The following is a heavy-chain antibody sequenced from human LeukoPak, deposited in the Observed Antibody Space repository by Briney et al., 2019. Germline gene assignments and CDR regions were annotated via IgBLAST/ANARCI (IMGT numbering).Heavy chain of an antibody. D-gene: IGHD3-22*01. CDR3: ARVVTDSSGYYFGYFYY. CDR1: GGTFSSYA. V-gene: IGHV1-69*05. CDR2: IIPIFGTA. Sequence: ASVKVSCKASGGTFSSYAISWVRQAPGQGLEWMGRIIPIFGTANYAQKFQGRVTITTDESTSTAYMELSSLRSEDTAVYYCARVVTDSSGYYFGYFYYWGQGTLFTVSS. J-gene: IGHJ4*02.